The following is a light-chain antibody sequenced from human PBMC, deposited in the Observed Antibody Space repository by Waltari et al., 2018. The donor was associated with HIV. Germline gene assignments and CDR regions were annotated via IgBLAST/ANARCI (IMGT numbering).Light chain of an antibody. CDR3: LLYYGGAQRYV. J-gene: IGLJ1*01. V-gene: IGLV7-43*01. CDR1: TEAETRGTS. Sequence: QTVVTQSASLPVPPGGAVTATSPSSTEAETRGTSPNWYQQKPGQAPRGLIYSTSNKNSWTPARFSGSLLGGKAALTLSGVQPEDEAEYYCLLYYGGAQRYVFGTGTKVTIL. CDR2: STS.